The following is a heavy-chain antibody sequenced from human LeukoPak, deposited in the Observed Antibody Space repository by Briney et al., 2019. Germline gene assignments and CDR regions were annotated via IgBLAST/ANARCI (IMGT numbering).Heavy chain of an antibody. Sequence: SETLSLTCTVSGGSISSYYWSWIRQPPGNGLEWIGYIYYSGSTNYNPSLKSRVTISVDTSKNQFSLKLSSVTAADTSVYYCARTGGQQLAAFDYWGQGTLVTVSS. CDR2: IYYSGST. CDR3: ARTGGQQLAAFDY. CDR1: GGSISSYY. V-gene: IGHV4-59*01. J-gene: IGHJ4*02. D-gene: IGHD6-6*01.